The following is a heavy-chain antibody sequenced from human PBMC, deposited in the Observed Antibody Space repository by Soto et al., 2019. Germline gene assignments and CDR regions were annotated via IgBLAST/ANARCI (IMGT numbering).Heavy chain of an antibody. Sequence: ASVTVSCTASGSTFTAYYIHWVRQAPGQGLEWMGWINPNGGGTKYAQKFQGRVTMTRDTSINTAYMELTRLTSDDTAVYYCARAVRTMIQGIRFRVDQWGQGTLVNVAS. CDR3: ARAVRTMIQGIRFRVDQ. CDR2: INPNGGGT. V-gene: IGHV1-2*02. J-gene: IGHJ4*02. D-gene: IGHD3-10*01. CDR1: GSTFTAYY.